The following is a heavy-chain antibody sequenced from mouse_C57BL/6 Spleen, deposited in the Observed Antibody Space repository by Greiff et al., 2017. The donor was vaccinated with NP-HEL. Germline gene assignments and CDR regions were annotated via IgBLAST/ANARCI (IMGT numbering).Heavy chain of an antibody. J-gene: IGHJ2*01. CDR2: INPNNGGT. V-gene: IGHV1-22*01. CDR3: ARSNYGSSWRFDY. Sequence: VQLQQSGPELVKPGASVKMSCKASGYTFTDYNMHWVKQSHGKSLEWIGYINPNNGGTSYNQKFKGKATLTVNKSSSTAYMELRSRTSEDSAVYYCARSNYGSSWRFDYWGQGTTLTVSS. D-gene: IGHD1-1*01. CDR1: GYTFTDYN.